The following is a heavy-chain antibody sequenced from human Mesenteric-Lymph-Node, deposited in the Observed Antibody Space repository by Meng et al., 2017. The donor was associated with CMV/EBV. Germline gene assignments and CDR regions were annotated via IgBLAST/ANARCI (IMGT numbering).Heavy chain of an antibody. CDR3: ATLRTWFGVLAIYYGMDV. Sequence: ASVKVSCKASGYTFTSYDINWVRQATGQGLEWMGWMNPNSGNTGYAQKFQGRVTMTRNTSISTAYMELSSLRSEDTAVYYCATLRTWFGVLAIYYGMDVWGQGTTVTVSS. CDR2: MNPNSGNT. V-gene: IGHV1-8*01. J-gene: IGHJ6*02. D-gene: IGHD3-16*01. CDR1: GYTFTSYD.